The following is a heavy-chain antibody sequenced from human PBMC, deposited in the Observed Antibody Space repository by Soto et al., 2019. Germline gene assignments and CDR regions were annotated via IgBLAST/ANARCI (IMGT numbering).Heavy chain of an antibody. D-gene: IGHD1-26*01. CDR1: VFDFSGSA. V-gene: IGHV3-73*01. J-gene: IGHJ4*02. CDR2: IRSRSDSYAT. CDR3: ASMIVGSTSLDQDYDY. Sequence: EVRLVESGGGSVRQGGSLKLSCAASVFDFSGSAMYWVRQTSGKGLEWVGRIRSRSDSYATSYAESLSGRFTISRDDSRNLVFLEMNCLETDDTAVYYCASMIVGSTSLDQDYDYWAQGTLLTVSS.